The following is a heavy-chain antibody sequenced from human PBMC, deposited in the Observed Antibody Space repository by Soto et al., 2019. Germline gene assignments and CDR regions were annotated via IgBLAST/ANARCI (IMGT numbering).Heavy chain of an antibody. D-gene: IGHD3-22*01. V-gene: IGHV1-69*01. Sequence: QVQLVQSGAEVKKPGSAVKVSCKASGGTFSSYIIAWVRQAPGQGFEWMGGVIPLFNTSNYARKFQGRVTITADECTRTAYMELSRLTSDETAVCYCAVGDHYYDSSGSYFAYWGQGNLVNVSS. CDR2: VIPLFNTS. CDR3: AVGDHYYDSSGSYFAY. J-gene: IGHJ4*02. CDR1: GGTFSSYI.